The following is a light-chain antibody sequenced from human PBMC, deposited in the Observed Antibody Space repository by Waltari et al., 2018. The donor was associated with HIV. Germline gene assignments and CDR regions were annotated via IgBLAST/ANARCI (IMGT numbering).Light chain of an antibody. J-gene: IGLJ1*01. CDR1: SSDAAGYNY. Sequence: QSALTQPASVSGSPGQSITISCTGTSSDAAGYNYLSWYQQHPGKAPKLMIYDVSNRPSGVSNRFSGSKSGNTASLTISGLQAEDEADYYCSSYTSSSTLRVFGTGTKVTVL. V-gene: IGLV2-14*03. CDR3: SSYTSSSTLRV. CDR2: DVS.